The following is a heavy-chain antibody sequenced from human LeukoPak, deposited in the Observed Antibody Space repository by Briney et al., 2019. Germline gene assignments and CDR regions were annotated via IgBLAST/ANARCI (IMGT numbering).Heavy chain of an antibody. Sequence: PGGSLRLSCAASGFTFNRDAISWVRQAPGKGVEWVSTIGGSGDKTFYAASVKGRFTISRDNSKNMVHLQMNSLTGEDTALYYCVRRGDASSGWGDHDFWGQGALVTVSS. V-gene: IGHV3-23*01. CDR1: GFTFNRDA. CDR3: VRRGDASSGWGDHDF. J-gene: IGHJ4*02. CDR2: IGGSGDKT. D-gene: IGHD6-19*01.